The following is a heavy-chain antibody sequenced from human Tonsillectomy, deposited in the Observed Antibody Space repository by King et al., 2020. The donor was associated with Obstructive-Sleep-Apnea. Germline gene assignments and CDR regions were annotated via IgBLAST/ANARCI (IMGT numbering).Heavy chain of an antibody. V-gene: IGHV3-21*01. J-gene: IGHJ4*02. CDR1: GFTFSSYS. CDR2: ISSSGIYI. D-gene: IGHD1-26*01. Sequence: VQLVESGGSLVKPGGSLRLSCAASGFTFSSYSLNWVRQAPGKGLEWISSISSSGIYISYADSVKGRFTISRDNAKNSLYLQMNSLRAEDTAVYYCASGTYRFDYWGPGTQITVSS. CDR3: ASGTYRFDY.